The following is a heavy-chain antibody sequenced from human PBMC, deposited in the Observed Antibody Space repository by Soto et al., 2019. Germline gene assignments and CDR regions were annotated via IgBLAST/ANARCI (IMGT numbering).Heavy chain of an antibody. D-gene: IGHD3-9*01. CDR1: GFTFSSYA. J-gene: IGHJ6*02. Sequence: GGSLRLSCAASGFTFSSYAMHWVRQAPGKGLEWVAVISYDGSNKYYADSVKGRFAISRDNSKNTLYLQMNSLRAEDTAVYYCARDIETDVLRYFDWSTIYYYYGMDVRGQGTTVTVSS. CDR2: ISYDGSNK. V-gene: IGHV3-30*09. CDR3: ARDIETDVLRYFDWSTIYYYYGMDV.